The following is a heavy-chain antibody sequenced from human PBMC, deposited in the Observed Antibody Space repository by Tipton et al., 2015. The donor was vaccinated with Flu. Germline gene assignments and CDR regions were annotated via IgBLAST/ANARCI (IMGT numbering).Heavy chain of an antibody. V-gene: IGHV3-23*01. Sequence: SLRLSCAASGFTFSSYAMSWVRQAPGKGLEWVSAISGSGGSTYYADSVKGRFTISRDNSKNTLYLQMNSLRAEDTAVYYSAKRGGYSSGWYYFDYWGQGTLVTVSS. J-gene: IGHJ4*02. CDR3: AKRGGYSSGWYYFDY. CDR1: GFTFSSYA. CDR2: ISGSGGST. D-gene: IGHD6-19*01.